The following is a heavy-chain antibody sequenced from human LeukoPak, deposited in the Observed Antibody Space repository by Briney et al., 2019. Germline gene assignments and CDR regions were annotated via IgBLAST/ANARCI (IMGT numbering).Heavy chain of an antibody. Sequence: SETLSLTCAVSGYSISSGYYCGWIRQPPGKGLEWIGSIYHSGSTYYNPSLKSRVTISVDTSKNQFSLKLSSVTAADTAVYYCARRSIAVAGTPFDYWGQGTLVTVSS. D-gene: IGHD6-19*01. CDR2: IYHSGST. CDR1: GYSISSGYY. CDR3: ARRSIAVAGTPFDY. J-gene: IGHJ4*02. V-gene: IGHV4-38-2*01.